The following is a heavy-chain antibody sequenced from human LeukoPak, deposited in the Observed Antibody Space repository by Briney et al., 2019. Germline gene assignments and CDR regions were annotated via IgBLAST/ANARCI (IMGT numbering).Heavy chain of an antibody. J-gene: IGHJ4*02. D-gene: IGHD4-17*01. CDR2: INPDGSEK. CDR3: TRQDYGDFY. V-gene: IGHV3-7*04. Sequence: PGGSLRLSCAASRFNFNTYWMTWVRQAPGKGLEWVACINPDGSEKYYVDSVKGRFTISRDNAKNSLYLQINSLRAEDTAVYYCTRQDYGDFYWGQGSLVTVSS. CDR1: RFNFNTYW.